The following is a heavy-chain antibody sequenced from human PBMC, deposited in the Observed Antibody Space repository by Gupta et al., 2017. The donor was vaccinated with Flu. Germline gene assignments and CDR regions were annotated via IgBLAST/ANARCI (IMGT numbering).Heavy chain of an antibody. CDR3: TRQERGDILTGYTSN. D-gene: IGHD3-9*01. V-gene: IGHV3-73*01. J-gene: IGHJ4*02. Sequence: EVQLVESGGGLVQPGGSLKLSCAASGFTFSGSAMHWVRQASGKGLEWVGRIRSKANSYATAYAASVKGRFTIPRDDSKNTAYLQTNSLKTEDTAVYYCTRQERGDILTGYTSNWGQGTLVTVSS. CDR1: GFTFSGSA. CDR2: IRSKANSYAT.